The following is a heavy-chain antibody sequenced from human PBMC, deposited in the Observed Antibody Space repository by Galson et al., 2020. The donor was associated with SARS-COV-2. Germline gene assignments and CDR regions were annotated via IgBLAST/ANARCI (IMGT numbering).Heavy chain of an antibody. Sequence: SETLSLTCAVSGGSISSGGYSWSWIRQPPGKGLEWIGYIYYSGSTYYNPSLKSRVTISVDTSKNQFSLKLSSVTAADTAVYYCAREHGAADGSGSYNNWFDPWGQGTLVTVSS. D-gene: IGHD3-10*01. CDR2: IYYSGST. CDR3: AREHGAADGSGSYNNWFDP. V-gene: IGHV4-30-4*07. J-gene: IGHJ5*02. CDR1: GGSISSGGYS.